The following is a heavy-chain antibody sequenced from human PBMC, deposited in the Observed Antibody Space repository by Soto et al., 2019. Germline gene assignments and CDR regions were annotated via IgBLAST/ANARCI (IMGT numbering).Heavy chain of an antibody. CDR3: ARAGFWSGYSSSLRRNWFDP. CDR1: GGSFSGYY. CDR2: INHSGST. J-gene: IGHJ5*02. D-gene: IGHD3-3*01. Sequence: SETLSLTCAVYGGSFSGYYWRWIRQPPGKGLEWIGEINHSGSTNYNPSLKSRVTISVDTSKNQFSLKLSSVTAADTAVYYCARAGFWSGYSSSLRRNWFDPWGQGTLVTVSS. V-gene: IGHV4-34*01.